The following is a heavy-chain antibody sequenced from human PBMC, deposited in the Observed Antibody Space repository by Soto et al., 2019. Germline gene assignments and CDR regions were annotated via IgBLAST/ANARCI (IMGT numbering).Heavy chain of an antibody. CDR3: ARAEYGPNWFDP. CDR2: IYYSGST. J-gene: IGHJ5*02. V-gene: IGHV4-39*01. Sequence: KTSETLSLTCTVSGGSISSSRSYWGCSRQPPGKGLEWVGSIYYSGSTYYNPSLKRRVTISVDRSQNQFSLKLNSVTAADTAIYYCARAEYGPNWFDPWGQGTLVTVSS. CDR1: GGSISSSRSY. D-gene: IGHD4-17*01.